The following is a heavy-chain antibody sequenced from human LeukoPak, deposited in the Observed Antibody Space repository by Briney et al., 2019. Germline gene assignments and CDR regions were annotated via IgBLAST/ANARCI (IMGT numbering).Heavy chain of an antibody. CDR2: VYYSGNT. V-gene: IGHV4-39*01. CDR3: ARHSSMTTVTFDY. D-gene: IGHD4-17*01. Sequence: SETLSLTCTVSAGSISGTSYYWGWIRQPPGEGLEWIGSVYYSGNTYYSPSLKSRVTISVDTSKNQFSLKLSSVTAADTAVYYCARHSSMTTVTFDYWGQGTLVFVSS. CDR1: AGSISGTSYY. J-gene: IGHJ4*02.